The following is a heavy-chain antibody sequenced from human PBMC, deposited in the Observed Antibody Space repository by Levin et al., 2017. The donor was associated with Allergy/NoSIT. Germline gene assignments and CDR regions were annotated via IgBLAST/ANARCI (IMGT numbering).Heavy chain of an antibody. V-gene: IGHV3-23*01. CDR3: AKPNEEYSSGWSTGAFDF. Sequence: GESLKISCAASGFTFSNYAMSWVRQAPGKGLEWVSAISGSGGNTYYADSVKGRFTMSRDNSKNTLYLQMNSLRDEDTAVYYCAKPNEEYSSGWSTGAFDFWGQGTMVTVSS. J-gene: IGHJ3*01. CDR2: ISGSGGNT. D-gene: IGHD6-19*01. CDR1: GFTFSNYA.